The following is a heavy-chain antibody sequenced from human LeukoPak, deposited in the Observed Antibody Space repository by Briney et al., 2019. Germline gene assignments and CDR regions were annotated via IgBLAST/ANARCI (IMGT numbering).Heavy chain of an antibody. Sequence: TETLSLTCTVSGGSISSYYWSWIRQPPGKGLEWIGYIYYSGSTNYNPSLKSRVTISVDTSKNQFSLKLSSVTAADTAVYYCARVDPDSSSTLEVFDYWGQGTLVTVSS. J-gene: IGHJ4*02. CDR3: ARVDPDSSSTLEVFDY. V-gene: IGHV4-59*01. CDR1: GGSISSYY. CDR2: IYYSGST. D-gene: IGHD6-6*01.